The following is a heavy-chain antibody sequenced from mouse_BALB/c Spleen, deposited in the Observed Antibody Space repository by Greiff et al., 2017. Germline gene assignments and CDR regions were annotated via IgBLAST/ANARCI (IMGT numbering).Heavy chain of an antibody. D-gene: IGHD2-1*01. J-gene: IGHJ1*01. CDR3: ARRGNYLYWYFDV. Sequence: VQLQQSGAELVKPGASVKLSCTASGFNIKDTYMHWVKQRPEQGLEWIGRIDPANGNTKYDPKFQGKATITADTSSNTAYLQLSSLTSEDTAVYDCARRGNYLYWYFDVWGAGTTVTVSS. CDR2: IDPANGNT. CDR1: GFNIKDTY. V-gene: IGHV14-3*02.